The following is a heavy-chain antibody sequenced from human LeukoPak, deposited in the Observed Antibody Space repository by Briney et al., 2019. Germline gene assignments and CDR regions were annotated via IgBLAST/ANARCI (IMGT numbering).Heavy chain of an antibody. J-gene: IGHJ4*02. Sequence: GASVTVSYKASGYTFTNYGISWVRQAPGQGLEWMGWISAYNGNTNYAQKLQGRVTMTTDTSTSTAYMELRSLRSDDTAVYYCARENGSGWYVAYYFDYWGQGTLVTVSS. CDR2: ISAYNGNT. CDR1: GYTFTNYG. CDR3: ARENGSGWYVAYYFDY. V-gene: IGHV1-18*01. D-gene: IGHD6-19*01.